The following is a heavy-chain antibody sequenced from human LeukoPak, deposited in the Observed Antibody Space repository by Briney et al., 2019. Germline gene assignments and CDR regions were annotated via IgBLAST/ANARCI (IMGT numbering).Heavy chain of an antibody. CDR3: AREWAGPSFDY. CDR2: IKQDGSEK. Sequence: GGSLRLSCAASGFTFSSYAMSWVRQAPGKGLEWVANIKQDGSEKSYVDSVKGRFTISRDNTKSSLYLQMNSLRAEDTAVYFCAREWAGPSFDYWGQGTLVTVSS. D-gene: IGHD6-19*01. J-gene: IGHJ4*02. CDR1: GFTFSSYA. V-gene: IGHV3-7*01.